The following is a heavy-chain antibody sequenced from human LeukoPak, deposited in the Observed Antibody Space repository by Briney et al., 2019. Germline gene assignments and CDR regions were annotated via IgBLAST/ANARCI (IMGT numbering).Heavy chain of an antibody. CDR1: GYTFTSYA. J-gene: IGHJ5*02. CDR3: ARGWFDP. Sequence: ASVKVSCKASGYTFTSYAISWGRQAPGQGLEWMGWINPNTGNPTYAQGFTGRFVFSVDTSVTTAYLQISSLKAEDAAVYYCARGWFDPWGQGTLVPVSS. V-gene: IGHV7-4-1*02. CDR2: INPNTGNP.